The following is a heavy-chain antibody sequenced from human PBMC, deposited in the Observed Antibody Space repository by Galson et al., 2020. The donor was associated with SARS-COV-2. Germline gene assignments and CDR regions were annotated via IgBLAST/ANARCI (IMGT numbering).Heavy chain of an antibody. CDR2: IRSKTYGGTA. CDR1: GFTFGDFA. CDR3: SRHSAPILSGYYTTFDY. J-gene: IGHJ4*02. D-gene: IGHD3-3*01. V-gene: IGHV3-49*03. Sequence: GGSLRLSCTASGFTFGDFAMNWFRQAPGKGLEWVGFIRSKTYGGTAEYAASVKGRFTISRDDSKSVVFLQMNSLKTEDSAMYYCSRHSAPILSGYYTTFDYWGQGTLVTVSS.